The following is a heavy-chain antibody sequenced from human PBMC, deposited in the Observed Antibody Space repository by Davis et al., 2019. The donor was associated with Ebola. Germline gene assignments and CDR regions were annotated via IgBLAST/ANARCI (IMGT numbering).Heavy chain of an antibody. Sequence: SETLSLTCTVSGGSISSSSYYWGWIRQPPGKGLEWIGEINHSGSTNYNPSLKSRVTISVDTSKNQFSLKLSSVTAADTAVYYCARGRRSSSHYYYYGMDVWGQGTTVTVSS. CDR3: ARGRRSSSHYYYYGMDV. J-gene: IGHJ6*02. CDR1: GGSISSSSYY. D-gene: IGHD6-13*01. CDR2: INHSGST. V-gene: IGHV4-39*07.